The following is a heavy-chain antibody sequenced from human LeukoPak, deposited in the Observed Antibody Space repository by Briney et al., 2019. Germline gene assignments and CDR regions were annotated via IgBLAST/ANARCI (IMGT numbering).Heavy chain of an antibody. CDR1: GLTFSSYE. J-gene: IGHJ3*02. V-gene: IGHV3-48*03. D-gene: IGHD1-14*01. Sequence: GGSLRLSCAASGLTFSSYEMNWVRQAPGKGLEWVSYISSSGSTIYYADSVKGRFTISRDNAKNSLYLQMNSLRAEDTAVYYCAREARNDAFDIWGQGTMVTVSS. CDR3: AREARNDAFDI. CDR2: ISSSGSTI.